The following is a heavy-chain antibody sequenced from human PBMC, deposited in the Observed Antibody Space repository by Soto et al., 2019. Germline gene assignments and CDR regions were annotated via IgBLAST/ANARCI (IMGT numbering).Heavy chain of an antibody. Sequence: QVQLVQSGAEVKKPGSSVKVSCKASGGTFSSYAISWVRQAPGQGLEWMGGIIPIFGTANYAQKFQGRVTITXXEXTXXDYMELSSLRSEETAVYYCARAAGQFRGDGNYFDFWGQGTLVTVSS. CDR2: IIPIFGTA. J-gene: IGHJ4*02. D-gene: IGHD5-12*01. CDR3: ARAAGQFRGDGNYFDF. CDR1: GGTFSSYA. V-gene: IGHV1-69*05.